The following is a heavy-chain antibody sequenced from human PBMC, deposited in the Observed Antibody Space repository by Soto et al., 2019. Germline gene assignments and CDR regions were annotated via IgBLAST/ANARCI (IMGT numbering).Heavy chain of an antibody. D-gene: IGHD5-18*01. V-gene: IGHV3-11*01. CDR3: ARDLVRYSYGPSFGY. CDR2: ISSSGSTI. J-gene: IGHJ4*02. CDR1: GFTFSDYS. Sequence: PGGSLRLSCAASGFTFSDYSMSWIRQAPGKGLEWVSYISSSGSTIYYADSVKGRFTISRDNAKNSLYLQMNSLRAEDTAVYYCARDLVRYSYGPSFGYWGQGTLVTVSS.